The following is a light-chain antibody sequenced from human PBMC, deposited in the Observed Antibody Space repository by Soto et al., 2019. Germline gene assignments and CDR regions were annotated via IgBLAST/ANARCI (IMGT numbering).Light chain of an antibody. CDR2: SNI. Sequence: QSVLTQPPSVSGAPGQRVTISCTGSSSNIGAGYVVHWYQHLPGTAPKLLIYSNINRPSGVPDRFSGSRSDTSASLAITGLKAEDEADYYCQSYDSSLSDSYVFGTGTKVTVL. V-gene: IGLV1-40*01. CDR1: SSNIGAGYV. J-gene: IGLJ1*01. CDR3: QSYDSSLSDSYV.